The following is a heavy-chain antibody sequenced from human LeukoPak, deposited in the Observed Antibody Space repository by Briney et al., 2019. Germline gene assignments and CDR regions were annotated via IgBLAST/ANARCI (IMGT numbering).Heavy chain of an antibody. CDR1: GFTFSSYG. CDR2: IWYDGSNK. V-gene: IGHV3-30*02. CDR3: AKDHCGGDCRLYDY. Sequence: GGSLRLSCAASGFTFSSYGMHWVRQAPGKGLEWVAVIWYDGSNKYYADSVKGRFTISRDNSKNTLYLQMNSLRAEDTAVYYCAKDHCGGDCRLYDYWGQGTLVTVSS. D-gene: IGHD2-21*02. J-gene: IGHJ4*02.